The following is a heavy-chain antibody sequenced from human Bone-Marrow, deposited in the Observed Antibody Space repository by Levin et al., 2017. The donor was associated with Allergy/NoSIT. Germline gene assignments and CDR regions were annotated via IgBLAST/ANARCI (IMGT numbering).Heavy chain of an antibody. CDR2: ISSSSSYI. CDR1: GFTFSSYS. CDR3: ARDLSGYYDQN. Sequence: PGESLKISCAASGFTFSSYSMNWVRQAPGKGLEWVSSISSSSSYIYYADSVKGRFTISRDNAKNSLYLQMNSLRAEDTAVYYCARDLSGYYDQNWGQGTLVTVSS. D-gene: IGHD3-3*01. V-gene: IGHV3-21*01. J-gene: IGHJ4*02.